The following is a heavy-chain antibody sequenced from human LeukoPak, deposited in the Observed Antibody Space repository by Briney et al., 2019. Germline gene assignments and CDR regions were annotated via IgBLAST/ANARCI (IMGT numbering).Heavy chain of an antibody. CDR1: GGSFSGYY. Sequence: SETLSLTCAVYGGSFSGYYWSWIRQPPGKGLEWIGEINHSGYTNYNPSLKSRVTISVDTSKNQFSLKLSSVTAADTAVYYCATLWDPVAGTTQPLLWGQGTLVTVSS. J-gene: IGHJ4*02. CDR2: INHSGYT. V-gene: IGHV4-34*01. D-gene: IGHD6-19*01. CDR3: ATLWDPVAGTTQPLL.